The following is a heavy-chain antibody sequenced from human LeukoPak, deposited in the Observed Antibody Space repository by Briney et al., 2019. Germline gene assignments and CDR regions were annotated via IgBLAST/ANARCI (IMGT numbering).Heavy chain of an antibody. D-gene: IGHD3-16*01. CDR1: GGSSSTYY. CDR3: ARPSRILGWYFDL. J-gene: IGHJ2*01. CDR2: INHSGST. Sequence: SETLSLTCAVYGGSSSTYYWSWIRQPPGEGLEWIGEINHSGSTNYNPSLKSRVTISVDTSKNQFSLKLTSVTAADTAVYYCARPSRILGWYFDLWGRAPLVSVSS. V-gene: IGHV4-34*01.